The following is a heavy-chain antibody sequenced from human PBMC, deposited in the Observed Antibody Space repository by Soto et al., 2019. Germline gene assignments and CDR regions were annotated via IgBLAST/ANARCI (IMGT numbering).Heavy chain of an antibody. V-gene: IGHV3-21*05. Sequence: PGGSLRLSCAASGFTFSSYSMNWVRQAPGKGLEWVSYISSSSSYTNYADSVKGRFTISRDNAKNSLYLQMNSLRAEDTAVYYCASPLIYDSSGPRPDAFDIWGQGTMVTVSS. CDR3: ASPLIYDSSGPRPDAFDI. CDR1: GFTFSSYS. CDR2: ISSSSSYT. D-gene: IGHD3-22*01. J-gene: IGHJ3*02.